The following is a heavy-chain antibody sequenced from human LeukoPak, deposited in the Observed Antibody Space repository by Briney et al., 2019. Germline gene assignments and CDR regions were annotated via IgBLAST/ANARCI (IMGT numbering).Heavy chain of an antibody. V-gene: IGHV5-10-1*01. J-gene: IGHJ4*02. CDR1: GYNFTSYW. CDR2: VDPSDSYI. Sequence: GESLKISCQGFGYNFTSYWISWVRQMPGKGLEWMGRVDPSDSYINYSPSSQGHVTISADKSITTAYLQWSSLKASDTAMYYCARLRDGSIDYWGQGTLVTVSS. CDR3: ARLRDGSIDY.